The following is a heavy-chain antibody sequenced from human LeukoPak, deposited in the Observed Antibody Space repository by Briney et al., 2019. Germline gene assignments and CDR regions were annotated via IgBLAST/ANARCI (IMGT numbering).Heavy chain of an antibody. CDR2: IYYTGIT. V-gene: IGHV4-59*01. Sequence: SETLSLTCTVSGGSISGYYWNWIRQSPGKGMEWIGYIYYTGITSYNPSLRSQVTMSVDTSNKQFSLKLDSVTAADAAVYFCARGLIAASNTGPFDPWGQGTLVSVSS. CDR3: ARGLIAASNTGPFDP. D-gene: IGHD6-13*01. CDR1: GGSISGYY. J-gene: IGHJ5*02.